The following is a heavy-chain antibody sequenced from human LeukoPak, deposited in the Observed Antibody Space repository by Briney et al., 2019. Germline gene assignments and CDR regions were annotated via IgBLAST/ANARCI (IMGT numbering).Heavy chain of an antibody. Sequence: GGSLRLSCAASGFTFTTHGINWVRQAPGKGLEWVSAISPSGDITYYADSVKGRFTISRDNYKNTVTLQVSSLRVEDTAVYYCAKDLSRYYDSSGYYWGSDYWGQGTLVTVSS. V-gene: IGHV3-23*01. CDR3: AKDLSRYYDSSGYYWGSDY. CDR2: ISPSGDIT. J-gene: IGHJ4*02. D-gene: IGHD3-22*01. CDR1: GFTFTTHG.